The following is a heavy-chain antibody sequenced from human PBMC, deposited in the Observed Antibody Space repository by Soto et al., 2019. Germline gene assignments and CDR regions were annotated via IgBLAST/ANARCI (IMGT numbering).Heavy chain of an antibody. V-gene: IGHV4-39*01. CDR1: GGSISSSSYY. D-gene: IGHD6-13*01. CDR2: IYYSGST. J-gene: IGHJ4*02. Sequence: QLQLQESGPGLVKPSETLSLTCTVSGGSISSSSYYWGWIRQPPGKGLEWIGSIYYSGSTYYNPSLKSRVTISVDTSKNQFSLKLSSVTAADTAVYYCATRLTGIAAAGEVDYWGQGTLVTVSS. CDR3: ATRLTGIAAAGEVDY.